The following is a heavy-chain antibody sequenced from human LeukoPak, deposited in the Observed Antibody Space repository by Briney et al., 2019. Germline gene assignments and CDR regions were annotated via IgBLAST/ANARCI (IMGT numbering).Heavy chain of an antibody. J-gene: IGHJ4*02. D-gene: IGHD1-26*01. CDR1: GGTFSSYA. V-gene: IGHV1-69*05. CDR3: ARESKELLAFFDH. CDR2: IIPIFGTA. Sequence: SVKVSCKASGGTFSSYAISWVRQAPGQGLEWMGGIIPIFGTANYAQKFQGRVTITTDESTSTAYMELSSLRSEDTAVYYCARESKELLAFFDHWGQGTLVTVSS.